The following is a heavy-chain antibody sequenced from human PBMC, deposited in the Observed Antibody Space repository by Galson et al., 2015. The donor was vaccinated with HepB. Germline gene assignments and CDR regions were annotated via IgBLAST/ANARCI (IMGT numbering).Heavy chain of an antibody. CDR1: GFTFSDYY. Sequence: SLRLSCAASGFTFSDYYMSWIRQAPGKGLEWVSYISSSSSYTNYADSVKGRFTISRDNAKNSLYLQMNSLRAEDTAVYYCAREARRKGSSLTSAVAGTDYWGQGTLVTVSS. D-gene: IGHD6-19*01. V-gene: IGHV3-11*05. CDR3: AREARRKGSSLTSAVAGTDY. CDR2: ISSSSSYT. J-gene: IGHJ4*02.